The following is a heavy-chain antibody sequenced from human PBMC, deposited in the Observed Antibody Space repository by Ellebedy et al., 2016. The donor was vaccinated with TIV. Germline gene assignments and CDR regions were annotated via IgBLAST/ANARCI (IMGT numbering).Heavy chain of an antibody. J-gene: IGHJ4*02. V-gene: IGHV3-23*01. D-gene: IGHD1-14*01. CDR3: ARGKSGTYIHHAFDD. CDR2: ISHTGSRT. Sequence: GESLKISCAASGFTFRSYAMSWVRQAPGKGLEWVSTISHTGSRTYYADSVEGRFTISRDNSKKTLYLQMNSLRAEDTAIYYCARGKSGTYIHHAFDDWGQGTLVTVSS. CDR1: GFTFRSYA.